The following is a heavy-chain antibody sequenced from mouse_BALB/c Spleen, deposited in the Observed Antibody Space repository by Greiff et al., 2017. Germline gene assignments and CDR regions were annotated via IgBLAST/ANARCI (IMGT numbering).Heavy chain of an antibody. D-gene: IGHD1-1*01. CDR2: IYPSDSYT. CDR3: TRSGSSYWYLDV. J-gene: IGHJ1*01. Sequence: VQLQQPGAELVRPGASVKLSCKASGYTFTSYWINWVKQRPGQGLEWIGNIYPSDSYTNYNQKFKDKATLTVDKSSSTAYMQLSSPTSEDSAVYYCTRSGSSYWYLDVWGAGTTVTVSS. V-gene: IGHV1-69*02. CDR1: GYTFTSYW.